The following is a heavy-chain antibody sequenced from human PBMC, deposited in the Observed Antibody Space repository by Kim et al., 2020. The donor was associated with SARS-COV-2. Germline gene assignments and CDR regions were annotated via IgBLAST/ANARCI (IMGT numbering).Heavy chain of an antibody. V-gene: IGHV3-23*01. CDR3: AIRSTSGWYYFHY. J-gene: IGHJ4*02. Sequence: GGSLRLSCEASGFTFRSYAMNWVRQAPGKSLEWVSTISDGGSGTHYADSVKGRFTISRDNSKNTLFLQMNSLRVEDTAVYYCAIRSTSGWYYFHYWGQGTLVAVSS. CDR1: GFTFRSYA. D-gene: IGHD6-19*01. CDR2: ISDGGSGT.